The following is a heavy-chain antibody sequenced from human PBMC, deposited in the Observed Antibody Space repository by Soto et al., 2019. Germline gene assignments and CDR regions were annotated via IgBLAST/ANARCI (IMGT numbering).Heavy chain of an antibody. V-gene: IGHV3-30*04. Sequence: GGSLRLSCAASGFTFSSYAMHWVRQAPGKGLEWVAVISYDGSNKYYTDSVKGRFSISRGNSKNTLYLQMNSLRAEDTAVYYCASDSQLGSPANDAFDIWGQGTMVAVPS. CDR3: ASDSQLGSPANDAFDI. CDR1: GFTFSSYA. J-gene: IGHJ3*02. CDR2: ISYDGSNK. D-gene: IGHD1-1*01.